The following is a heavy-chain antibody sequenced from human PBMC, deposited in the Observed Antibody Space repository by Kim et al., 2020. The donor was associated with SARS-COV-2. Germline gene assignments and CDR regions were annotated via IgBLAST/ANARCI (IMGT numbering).Heavy chain of an antibody. D-gene: IGHD3-16*01. CDR3: TTDLAQFDY. CDR2: GTT. Sequence: GTTDYAAPVKGRFTISRDDSKNTLYLQMNSLKTEDTAVYYCTTDLAQFDYWGQGTLVTVSS. V-gene: IGHV3-15*01. J-gene: IGHJ4*02.